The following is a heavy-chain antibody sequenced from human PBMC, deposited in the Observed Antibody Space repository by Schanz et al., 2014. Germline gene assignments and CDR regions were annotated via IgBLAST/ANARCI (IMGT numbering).Heavy chain of an antibody. V-gene: IGHV3-23*01. CDR1: GFTFSSYV. Sequence: EVQLLESGGGLVQPGGSLRLSCAASGFTFSSYVMSWVRQAPGRGLEWVSYIGNGGVTIYYADSVKGRFTISRDNSKSTLYLQINSLRAEDTAVYYCAKDGPGGSGSYSADGGMDVWGQGTTVTVSS. J-gene: IGHJ6*02. D-gene: IGHD3-10*01. CDR3: AKDGPGGSGSYSADGGMDV. CDR2: IGNGGVTI.